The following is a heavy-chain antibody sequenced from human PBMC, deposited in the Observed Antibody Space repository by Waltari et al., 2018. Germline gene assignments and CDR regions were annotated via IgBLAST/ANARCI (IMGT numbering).Heavy chain of an antibody. CDR2: IYYSGST. V-gene: IGHV4-59*01. CDR3: ARVCGSSSWYPYYYYGMDV. CDR1: GGSISSYY. Sequence: QVQLQESGPGLVKPSETLSLTCTVSGGSISSYYWSWIRQSPGKGLEWIGYIYYSGSTNYNPSLKSRVTISVDTSKNQFSLKLSSVTAADTAVYYCARVCGSSSWYPYYYYGMDVWGQGTTVTVSS. J-gene: IGHJ6*02. D-gene: IGHD6-13*01.